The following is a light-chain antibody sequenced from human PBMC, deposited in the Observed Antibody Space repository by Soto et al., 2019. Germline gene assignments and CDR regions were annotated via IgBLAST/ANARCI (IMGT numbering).Light chain of an antibody. CDR2: QVS. J-gene: IGLJ2*01. V-gene: IGLV2-8*01. CDR3: QSYDSSLSAV. Sequence: QSALTQPPSASGSPGQSVTISCTGTSSDVGAYNYVSWYQHHPGKAPKLMIYQVSKRPSGVPDRFSGSKSGNTASLTVSGLQAEDEADYYCQSYDSSLSAVFGGGTKVTVL. CDR1: SSDVGAYNY.